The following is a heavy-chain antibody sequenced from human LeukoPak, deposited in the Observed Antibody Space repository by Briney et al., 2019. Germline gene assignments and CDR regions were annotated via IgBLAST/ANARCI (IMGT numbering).Heavy chain of an antibody. CDR2: INPNSGGT. CDR3: ARVYLGYCSGGSCLSWFDP. Sequence: ASVKVSCKASGYTFTDYYIHWVRQAPGQGLEWMGWINPNSGGTNYAQKFQGRVTMTRDTSISTAYMDLSRLTSDDTAAYYCARVYLGYCSGGSCLSWFDPWGQGTLVTVSS. V-gene: IGHV1-2*02. D-gene: IGHD2-15*01. CDR1: GYTFTDYY. J-gene: IGHJ5*02.